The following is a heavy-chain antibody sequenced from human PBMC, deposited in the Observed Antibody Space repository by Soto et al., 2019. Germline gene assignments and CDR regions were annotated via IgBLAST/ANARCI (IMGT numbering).Heavy chain of an antibody. CDR3: ARVRRYYYGSGSYSGRDY. CDR2: MNPNSGNT. Sequence: ASVKVSCKASGYTFTSYDINWVRQATGQGLEWMGWMNPNSGNTGYAQKFQGRVTMTRKTSISTAYMELSSLRSEDTAVYYCARVRRYYYGSGSYSGRDYWGQGTLVTVSS. J-gene: IGHJ4*02. CDR1: GYTFTSYD. D-gene: IGHD3-10*01. V-gene: IGHV1-8*01.